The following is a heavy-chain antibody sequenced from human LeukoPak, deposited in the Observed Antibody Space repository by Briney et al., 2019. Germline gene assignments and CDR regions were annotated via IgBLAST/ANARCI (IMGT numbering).Heavy chain of an antibody. J-gene: IGHJ4*02. Sequence: PSETLSLTCTVSGGSISSYYWSWIRQPPGKGLEWIGYIYYSGSTNYNPSLKSRVTISVDTSKNQFSLKVSSVTAADTAVYYCAREIDYGGYFDYWGQGTLVTVSS. D-gene: IGHD3-16*01. CDR3: AREIDYGGYFDY. V-gene: IGHV4-59*01. CDR1: GGSISSYY. CDR2: IYYSGST.